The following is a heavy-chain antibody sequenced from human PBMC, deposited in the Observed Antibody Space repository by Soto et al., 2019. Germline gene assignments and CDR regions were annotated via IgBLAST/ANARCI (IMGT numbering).Heavy chain of an antibody. Sequence: GGSLRLSCAASGFTFSDYYMSWIRQAPGKGLEWVSYISSSSSYTNYADPVKGRFTISRDNAKNSLYLQMNSLRAEETAVYYCARDCSGGSCYSAGWFDPWGQGTLVTVSS. CDR3: ARDCSGGSCYSAGWFDP. V-gene: IGHV3-11*06. CDR1: GFTFSDYY. CDR2: ISSSSSYT. J-gene: IGHJ5*02. D-gene: IGHD2-15*01.